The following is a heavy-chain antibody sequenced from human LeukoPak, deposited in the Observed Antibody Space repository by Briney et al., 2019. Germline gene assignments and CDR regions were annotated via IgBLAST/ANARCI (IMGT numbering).Heavy chain of an antibody. CDR3: ARAQSGSYLGNWFDP. Sequence: GGSLRLSCAASRFTFSSYSMNWVRQAPGKGLEWVSSISSSSSYIYYADSVKGRFTISRDNAKNSLYLQMNSLRAEDTAVYYCARAQSGSYLGNWFDPWGQGTLVTVSS. D-gene: IGHD1-26*01. CDR2: ISSSSSYI. V-gene: IGHV3-21*01. J-gene: IGHJ5*02. CDR1: RFTFSSYS.